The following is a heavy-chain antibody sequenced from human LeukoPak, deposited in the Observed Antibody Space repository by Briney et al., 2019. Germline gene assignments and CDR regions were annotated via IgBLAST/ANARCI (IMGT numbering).Heavy chain of an antibody. CDR3: ARDQYYYDSSGYLTFDY. Sequence: SETLSLTCNVSGVSISSYYWSWIRQPAGKGLEWIGRIHTSGSTNYNPSLKSRVTMSVDTSKNQFSLKLSSVTAADTAVYYCARDQYYYDSSGYLTFDYWGQGTLVTVSS. V-gene: IGHV4-4*07. D-gene: IGHD3-22*01. CDR2: IHTSGST. CDR1: GVSISSYY. J-gene: IGHJ4*02.